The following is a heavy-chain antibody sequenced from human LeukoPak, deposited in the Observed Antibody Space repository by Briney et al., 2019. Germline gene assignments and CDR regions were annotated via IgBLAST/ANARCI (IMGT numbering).Heavy chain of an antibody. CDR2: IYHSGST. V-gene: IGHV4-38-2*02. D-gene: IGHD4-11*01. J-gene: IGHJ4*02. Sequence: NPSETLSLTCSVSGYSISSGYYWGWIRQPPGKGLEWIGSIYHSGSTYYDPSLKSRVTISVDTSKNQFSLKLSSVTAADTAVYYCARVTVTTTTFDYWGQGTLVTVSS. CDR1: GYSISSGYY. CDR3: ARVTVTTTTFDY.